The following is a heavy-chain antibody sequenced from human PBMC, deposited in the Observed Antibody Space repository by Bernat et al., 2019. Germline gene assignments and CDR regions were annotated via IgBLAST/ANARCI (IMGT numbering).Heavy chain of an antibody. J-gene: IGHJ6*03. CDR1: GGSISSSSYY. CDR3: ATPDENDYMDV. Sequence: QLQLQESGPGLVKPSETLSLTCTVPGGSISSSSYYWGWIRQPPGKGLEWIGRIYYSGSTYYNPSLKSRVTISVDTSKNQFSLKLSSVTAADTAVYYCATPDENDYMDVWGKGTTVTVSS. CDR2: IYYSGST. V-gene: IGHV4-39*01. D-gene: IGHD1-1*01.